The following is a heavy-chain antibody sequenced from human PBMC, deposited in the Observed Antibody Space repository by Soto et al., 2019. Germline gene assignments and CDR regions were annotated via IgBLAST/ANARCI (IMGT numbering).Heavy chain of an antibody. CDR1: GYSFSNYG. J-gene: IGHJ4*02. CDR3: ARDSSADY. V-gene: IGHV1-18*01. CDR2: ISTYNGNT. Sequence: QVQLVQSGAEVKKPGASVKVSCRASGYSFSNYGITWVRQAPGQGLEWMGWISTYNGNTNYAQKLQGRVTMATYTPTSTANMGVRSVTTDDTAIYYCARDSSADYWGQGTLVTVS.